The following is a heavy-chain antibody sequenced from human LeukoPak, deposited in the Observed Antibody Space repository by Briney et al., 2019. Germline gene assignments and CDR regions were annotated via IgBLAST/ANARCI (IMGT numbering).Heavy chain of an antibody. V-gene: IGHV1-69*13. J-gene: IGHJ6*03. Sequence: SVKVSCKASGGTFSKYAISWVRQAPGQGLEWVGAIIPIFRTAKYAQKFQGRVTITADESTSTAYMDLSSLRSEDTAVYYCAKGPRYNWNHYYMDVWGKGTPVTVSS. CDR3: AKGPRYNWNHYYMDV. CDR2: IIPIFRTA. CDR1: GGTFSKYA. D-gene: IGHD1-20*01.